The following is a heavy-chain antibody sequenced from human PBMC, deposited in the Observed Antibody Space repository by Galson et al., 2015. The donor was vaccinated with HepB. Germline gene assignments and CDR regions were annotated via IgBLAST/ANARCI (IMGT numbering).Heavy chain of an antibody. CDR2: IRSKANSYAT. CDR3: TRVRMYGEGRDV. D-gene: IGHD2-8*01. CDR1: GFTFSSYG. J-gene: IGHJ6*02. Sequence: SLRLSCAASGFTFSSYGMHWVRQASGKGLEWVGRIRSKANSYATAYAASVKGRFTISRDDSKNTAYLQMNSLKTEDTAVYYCTRVRMYGEGRDVWGQGTTVTVSS. V-gene: IGHV3-73*01.